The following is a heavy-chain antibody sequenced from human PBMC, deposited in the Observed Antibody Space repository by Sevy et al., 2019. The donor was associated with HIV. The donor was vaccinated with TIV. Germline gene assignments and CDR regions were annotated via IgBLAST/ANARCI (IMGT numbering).Heavy chain of an antibody. CDR2: VYHSGST. Sequence: SETLSLTCSVSGGSISRSYWWTWVRQSPGKGLVWIGEVYHSGSTNDNPSLKSRVTISVDKSKNQFSLKLTSVTAADTANYFCARKHQYSDFRHYFFDYRGQGTLVTVS. CDR1: GGSISRSYW. J-gene: IGHJ4*02. CDR3: ARKHQYSDFRHYFFDY. D-gene: IGHD3-3*01. V-gene: IGHV4-4*02.